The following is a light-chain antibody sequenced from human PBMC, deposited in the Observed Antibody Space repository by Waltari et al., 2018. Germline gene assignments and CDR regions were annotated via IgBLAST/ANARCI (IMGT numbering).Light chain of an antibody. CDR1: QGISNY. CDR3: QKYNDAPPFT. Sequence: DIQLTQSPSPLSASVGDRVTITCRASQGISNYLAWYQQKSGKVPKLLIYAASTLQSGVPSRFSGSGFGTDFTLTISSLQPEDVATYYCQKYNDAPPFTFGPGTKVDIK. V-gene: IGKV1-27*01. J-gene: IGKJ3*01. CDR2: AAS.